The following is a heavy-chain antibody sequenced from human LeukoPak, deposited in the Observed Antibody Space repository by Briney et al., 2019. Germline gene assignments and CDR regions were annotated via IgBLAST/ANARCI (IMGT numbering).Heavy chain of an antibody. CDR3: PVSIDEGDYFDY. J-gene: IGHJ4*02. Sequence: RGESLKISCKGSGSSFTTYWIGWVRQMPGKGLEWMGIIYAGDSDTRYSPSFQGQVTISADKSISTAYLQWSSVKASYTAMYYCPVSIDEGDYFDYWGQGTLVTVSS. CDR1: GSSFTTYW. CDR2: IYAGDSDT. D-gene: IGHD2-21*01. V-gene: IGHV5-51*01.